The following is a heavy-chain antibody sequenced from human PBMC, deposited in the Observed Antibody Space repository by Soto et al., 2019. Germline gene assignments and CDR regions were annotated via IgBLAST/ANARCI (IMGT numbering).Heavy chain of an antibody. Sequence: VQLMQSGAEVKQPGSSVKVSCKASGGTFSSHSINWVRQAPGQGLEWMGGIITLFGTANYAQNFQGRVTITAEQSTSTAYMELNSLRSDDTAVYYCAREVGYGDFSAALLDWGQGTLVTGSS. CDR3: AREVGYGDFSAALLD. V-gene: IGHV1-69*01. CDR1: GGTFSSHS. J-gene: IGHJ4*02. CDR2: IITLFGTA. D-gene: IGHD4-17*01.